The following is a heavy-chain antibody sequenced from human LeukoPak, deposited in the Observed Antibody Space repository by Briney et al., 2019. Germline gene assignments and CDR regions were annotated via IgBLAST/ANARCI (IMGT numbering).Heavy chain of an antibody. Sequence: SETLSLTCAVYGGSFSGYYWSWIRQPPGKGLEWIGEINHSGSTNYNPSLKSRVTISVDTSKNQFSLKLSSVTAADTAVYYCARTAGGIAAHYYYYYMDVWGKGTTVTISS. J-gene: IGHJ6*03. V-gene: IGHV4-34*01. D-gene: IGHD4-23*01. CDR3: ARTAGGIAAHYYYYYMDV. CDR2: INHSGST. CDR1: GGSFSGYY.